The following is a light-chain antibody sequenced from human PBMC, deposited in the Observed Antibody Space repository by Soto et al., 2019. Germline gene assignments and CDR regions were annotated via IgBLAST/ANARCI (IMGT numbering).Light chain of an antibody. CDR1: SSAVGSYKF. Sequence: QSALTQPASMSGSPGQSITMSCTGASSAVGSYKFVSWYQQYPGKGPKLMIYEGSKRPSGVSNRFSGSKSGNTASLTISGLQAEDEADYYCSSYAGSSSWVFGGGTKLTVL. CDR2: EGS. J-gene: IGLJ3*02. CDR3: SSYAGSSSWV. V-gene: IGLV2-23*01.